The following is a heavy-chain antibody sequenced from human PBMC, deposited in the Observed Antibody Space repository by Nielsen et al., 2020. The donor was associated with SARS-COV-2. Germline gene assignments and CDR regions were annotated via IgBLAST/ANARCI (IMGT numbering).Heavy chain of an antibody. D-gene: IGHD2-2*01. J-gene: IGHJ6*02. CDR3: ARALRLVVVVVPAAIPPMDV. V-gene: IGHV4-30-4*01. Sequence: SETLSLTCAVSGGSISSGDYYWSWIRQPPGKGLEWIGYIYYSGSTYYNPSLKSRVTISVDTSKNQFSLKLSSVTAADTAVYYCARALRLVVVVVPAAIPPMDVWGQGTTVTVSS. CDR1: GGSISSGDYY. CDR2: IYYSGST.